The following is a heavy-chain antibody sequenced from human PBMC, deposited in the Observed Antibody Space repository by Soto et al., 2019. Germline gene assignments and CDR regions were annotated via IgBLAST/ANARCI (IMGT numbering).Heavy chain of an antibody. Sequence: LRLSCAASGFTFSSYAMHWVRQAPGKGLEWVAVISYDGSNKYYADSVKGRFTISRDNSKNTLYLQMNSLRAEDTAVYYCARSRLTTVTAFDYWGQGTLGTVS. CDR1: GFTFSSYA. J-gene: IGHJ4*02. D-gene: IGHD4-17*01. V-gene: IGHV3-30-3*01. CDR2: ISYDGSNK. CDR3: ARSRLTTVTAFDY.